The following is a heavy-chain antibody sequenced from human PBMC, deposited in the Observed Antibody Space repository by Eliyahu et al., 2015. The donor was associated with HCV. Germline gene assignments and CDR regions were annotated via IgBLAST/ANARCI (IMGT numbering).Heavy chain of an antibody. D-gene: IGHD3-3*01. J-gene: IGHJ6*02. CDR3: ASWAFWEGMDV. Sequence: QVQLVQSGAEVKKPGASVKVSCKASGYTFTGYYMHWVPTGPWTRAWWEGWVNPNSGGTNYAQKFQGRVTMTRDTSISTAYMELSRLRSDDTAVYYCASWAFWEGMDVWGQGTTVTVSS. V-gene: IGHV1-2*02. CDR1: GYTFTGYY. CDR2: VNPNSGGT.